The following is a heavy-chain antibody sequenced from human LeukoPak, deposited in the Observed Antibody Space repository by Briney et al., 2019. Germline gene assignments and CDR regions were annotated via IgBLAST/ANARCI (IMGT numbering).Heavy chain of an antibody. CDR2: ISGSGGST. Sequence: GGPLRLSCAASGFTFRSYAMSWVRQAPGKGLEWVSAISGSGGSTYYVDSVKGRFTISRDNSKNTLYLQVNSLRAEDTAVYYCAKVSGSSSYYYYYYVDVWGKGTTVTVSS. CDR1: GFTFRSYA. V-gene: IGHV3-23*01. D-gene: IGHD6-6*01. J-gene: IGHJ6*03. CDR3: AKVSGSSSYYYYYYVDV.